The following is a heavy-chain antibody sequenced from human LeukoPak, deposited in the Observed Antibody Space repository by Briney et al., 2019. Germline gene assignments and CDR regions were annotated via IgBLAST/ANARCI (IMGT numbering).Heavy chain of an antibody. CDR1: GFTFSSYT. CDR3: VRDQDWAFDY. J-gene: IGHJ4*02. D-gene: IGHD3-9*01. Sequence: PGGSLRLSCAASGFTFSSYTMNWIRQAPGKGLEWISFINTKSKAIYYADSVKGRFTISRDNARNLLHLQMNSLRAEDTALYFCVRDQDWAFDYWGQGTLVTVSS. V-gene: IGHV3-48*01. CDR2: INTKSKAI.